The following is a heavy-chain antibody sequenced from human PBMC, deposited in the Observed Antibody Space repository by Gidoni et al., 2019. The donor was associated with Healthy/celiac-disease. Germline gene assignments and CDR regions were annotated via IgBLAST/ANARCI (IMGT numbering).Heavy chain of an antibody. D-gene: IGHD5-12*01. CDR3: ARDRKGGYDNGELEYYFAY. Sequence: EVQLVESGGGRVKPGGSLRLSCAASGFTFSSYSLTWVRQAPGKGREWVSSISSSSSYIYYADSVKGRFTISRDNAKNSLYLQMNSLRAEDTAVSYCARDRKGGYDNGELEYYFAYWGQGTLVTVSS. CDR2: ISSSSSYI. J-gene: IGHJ4*02. V-gene: IGHV3-21*01. CDR1: GFTFSSYS.